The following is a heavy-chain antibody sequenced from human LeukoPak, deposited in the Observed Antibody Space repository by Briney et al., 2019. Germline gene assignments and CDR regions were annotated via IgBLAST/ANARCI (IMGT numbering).Heavy chain of an antibody. J-gene: IGHJ4*02. CDR1: GDSISSANYY. V-gene: IGHV4-39*07. CDR3: ARDSCSSTSCRKKFDN. CDR2: IYFSGST. D-gene: IGHD2-2*01. Sequence: PSETPSLTCTVSGDSISSANYYWGWVRQPPGKGLEWIGSIYFSGSTYYNPSLKSRVTISVETSKVQFSLKLSSVTAADTAVYYCARDSCSSTSCRKKFDNWGQGTLVTVSS.